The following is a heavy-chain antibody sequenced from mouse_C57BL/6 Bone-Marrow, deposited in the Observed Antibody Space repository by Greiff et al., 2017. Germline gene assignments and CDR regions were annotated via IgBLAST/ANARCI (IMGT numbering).Heavy chain of an antibody. D-gene: IGHD2-2*01. Sequence: QVQLQQPGAELVKPGASVKLSCKASGYTFTSYWMHWVKQRPGRGLEWIGRIDPNSGGTKYTEKFKSKATLTVDKPTSTAYMQLSSLTSEDSAVYYCARSAYGYDWFAYWGQGTLVTVAA. CDR3: ARSAYGYDWFAY. CDR2: IDPNSGGT. J-gene: IGHJ3*01. CDR1: GYTFTSYW. V-gene: IGHV1-72*01.